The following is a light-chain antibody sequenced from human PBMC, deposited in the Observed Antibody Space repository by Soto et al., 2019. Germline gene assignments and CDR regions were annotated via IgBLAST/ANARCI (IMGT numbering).Light chain of an antibody. CDR3: QQSFSTPRT. CDR2: GAS. Sequence: DIQMTQSPSPLSASVGDRVTITCRASQTISTYLNWYQQKPGKAPKLLIYGASSLQSGVPSRFSGSGSGTDFTLTISSLQPEDFGTYYCQQSFSTPRTFGQGTRW. V-gene: IGKV1-39*01. J-gene: IGKJ1*01. CDR1: QTISTY.